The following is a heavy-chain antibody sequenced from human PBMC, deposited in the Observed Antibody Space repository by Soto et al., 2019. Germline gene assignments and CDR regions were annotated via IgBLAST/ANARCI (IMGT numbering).Heavy chain of an antibody. CDR2: IYYSGST. CDR3: ARGVYGRITFGGVIALEIDY. J-gene: IGHJ4*02. CDR1: GGSISSYY. Sequence: QVQLQESGPGLVKPSETLSLTCTVSGGSISSYYWSWIRQPPGKGLEWTGYIYYSGSTNYNPSLKSRVTISVDTSKNQFYLKLSSVTAADTAVYYCARGVYGRITFGGVIALEIDYWGQGTLVTVSS. V-gene: IGHV4-59*01. D-gene: IGHD3-16*02.